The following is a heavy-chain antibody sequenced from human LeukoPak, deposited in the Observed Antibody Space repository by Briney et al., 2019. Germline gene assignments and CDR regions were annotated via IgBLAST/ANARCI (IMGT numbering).Heavy chain of an antibody. CDR1: GGSISSYY. Sequence: MTSETLSLTCTVSGGSISSYYWSWIRQPAGKGLEWIGRIYTSGSTNYNPSLKSRVTMSVDTSKNQFSLKLSSVTAADTAVYYCARDRTAYCGGDCYSNWFDPWGQVTLVTVSS. CDR3: ARDRTAYCGGDCYSNWFDP. J-gene: IGHJ5*02. CDR2: IYTSGST. D-gene: IGHD2-21*02. V-gene: IGHV4-4*07.